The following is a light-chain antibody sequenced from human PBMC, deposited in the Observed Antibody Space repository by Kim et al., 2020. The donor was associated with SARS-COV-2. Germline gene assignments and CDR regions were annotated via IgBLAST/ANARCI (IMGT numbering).Light chain of an antibody. V-gene: IGKV1-5*03. Sequence: SVVDRVTITCRASRSISSWLAWYQQKPGKAPQLLIYKASTLGSGVPSRFSGSESGTEFTLTISSLQPDDFAVYYCLQYSSYSPWTFGQGTKVDIK. CDR1: RSISSW. J-gene: IGKJ1*01. CDR3: LQYSSYSPWT. CDR2: KAS.